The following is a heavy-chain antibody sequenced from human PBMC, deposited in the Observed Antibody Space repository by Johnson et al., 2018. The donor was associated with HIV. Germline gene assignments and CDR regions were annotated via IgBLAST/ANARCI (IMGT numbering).Heavy chain of an antibody. CDR1: GFTFDDYG. D-gene: IGHD3-3*01. Sequence: VQLVESGGGVVRPGGSLRLSCAASGFTFDDYGMSWVRQGPGKGLEWVSGINWNGGTTFYADAVKCRFPISRDNAKNSLYLQMNSLRAEDTALYYCARPIFGVVSSPVDAFDIWGQGTMVTVSS. V-gene: IGHV3-20*04. CDR2: INWNGGTT. J-gene: IGHJ3*02. CDR3: ARPIFGVVSSPVDAFDI.